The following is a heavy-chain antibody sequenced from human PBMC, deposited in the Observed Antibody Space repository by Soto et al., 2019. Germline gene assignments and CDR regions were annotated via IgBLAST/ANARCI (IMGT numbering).Heavy chain of an antibody. CDR2: SIPMFATT. D-gene: IGHD6-13*01. CDR3: ARGRGIGFSSTWKNYWYYNMDV. Sequence: QGQLVQSGPEVRKSGSSVKVSCKAAGGTFSDYALSWVRQAPGQSLEWIGGSIPMFATTNYAQKFQGRVTISADDSATTAHMELSSLKSEDTDVYYCARGRGIGFSSTWKNYWYYNMDVWGQGTTVTVSS. CDR1: GGTFSDYA. V-gene: IGHV1-69*01. J-gene: IGHJ6*02.